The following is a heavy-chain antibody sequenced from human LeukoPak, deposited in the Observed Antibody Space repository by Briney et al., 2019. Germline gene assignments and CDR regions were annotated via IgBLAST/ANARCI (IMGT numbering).Heavy chain of an antibody. CDR2: IKGDGSEK. J-gene: IGHJ3*02. Sequence: GGSLRPSCAASGFTFRNFWMTWVRQAPGRGLEWVATIKGDGSEKFHVDSAKGRITISRDNANNSLHLQMNSLRVDDTAVYYCARDRSSYGDAYDIWGQGTMVTVSS. V-gene: IGHV3-7*01. CDR1: GFTFRNFW. CDR3: ARDRSSYGDAYDI. D-gene: IGHD1-26*01.